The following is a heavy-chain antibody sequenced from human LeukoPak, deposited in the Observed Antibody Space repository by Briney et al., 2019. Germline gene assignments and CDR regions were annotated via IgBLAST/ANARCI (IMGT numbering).Heavy chain of an antibody. Sequence: ASVKISCKASGYACTNNYMHWVRQAPGQGLEWMGVIHPSSSSKNYAQRFQGRVTMTKDMSTSTVYIELSSLTSEATDVYYCARMDMVPAMVTNYLDHWGQGTLVTVSS. CDR2: IHPSSSSK. J-gene: IGHJ4*02. D-gene: IGHD5-18*01. CDR1: GYACTNNY. CDR3: ARMDMVPAMVTNYLDH. V-gene: IGHV1-46*01.